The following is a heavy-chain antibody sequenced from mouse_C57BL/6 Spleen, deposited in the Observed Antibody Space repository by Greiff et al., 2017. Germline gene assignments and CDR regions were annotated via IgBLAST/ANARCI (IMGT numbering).Heavy chain of an antibody. CDR2: ISSGSSTI. D-gene: IGHD1-1*01. CDR1: GFTFSDYG. CDR3: ARTPPYYYGSSYDDAMDY. V-gene: IGHV5-17*01. J-gene: IGHJ4*01. Sequence: EVKVVESGGGLVKPGGSLKLSCAASGFTFSDYGMHWVRQAPEKGLEWVAYISSGSSTIYYADTVKGRFTISRDNAKNTLFLQMTSLRSEDTAMYYCARTPPYYYGSSYDDAMDYWGQGTSVTVSS.